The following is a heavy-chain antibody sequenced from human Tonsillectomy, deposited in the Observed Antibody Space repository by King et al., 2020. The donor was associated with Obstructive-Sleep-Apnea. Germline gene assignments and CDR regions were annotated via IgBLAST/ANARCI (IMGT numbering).Heavy chain of an antibody. CDR3: ARQGFGGYAAAFDY. V-gene: IGHV4-59*08. CDR1: GGPITNYF. J-gene: IGHJ4*02. Sequence: QLQESGPGLVKPSETLSLTCTVSGGPITNYFWSWIRQPPGKGLEWIGYIYDSGTTNYNPSLKSRVTISVDTSSNHFSLRLNSVTAADTAVYYCARQGFGGYAAAFDYWGQGTLVTVSS. CDR2: IYDSGTT. D-gene: IGHD5-12*01.